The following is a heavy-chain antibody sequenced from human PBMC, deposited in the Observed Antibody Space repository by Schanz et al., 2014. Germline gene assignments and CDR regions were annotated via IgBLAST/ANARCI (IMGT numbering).Heavy chain of an antibody. D-gene: IGHD3-22*01. V-gene: IGHV3-23*04. J-gene: IGHJ4*02. CDR3: AKDPSHGDYDYYFDY. CDR1: GFTVSSNH. Sequence: EVQLVESGGGFVQPGGSLGLSCAVSGFTVSSNHMSWVRQAPGKGLEWVSAISGSGGSTYYADSVKGRFTISRDNSKNTLYLQMNSLRAEDTAVYYCAKDPSHGDYDYYFDYWGQGTLVTVSS. CDR2: ISGSGGST.